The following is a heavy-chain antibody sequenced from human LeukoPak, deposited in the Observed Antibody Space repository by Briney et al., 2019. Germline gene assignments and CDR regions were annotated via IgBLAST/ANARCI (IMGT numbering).Heavy chain of an antibody. CDR2: ISSSGSTI. CDR3: ARERREKLEAFYYYMDV. V-gene: IGHV3-11*01. D-gene: IGHD4-23*01. CDR1: GFTFSDYY. J-gene: IGHJ6*03. Sequence: GGSLRLSCAASGFTFSDYYMSWIRQAPRKGLEWVSYISSSGSTIYYADSVKGRFTISRDNAKNSLYLQMNSLRAEDTAVYYCARERREKLEAFYYYMDVWGKGTTVTVSS.